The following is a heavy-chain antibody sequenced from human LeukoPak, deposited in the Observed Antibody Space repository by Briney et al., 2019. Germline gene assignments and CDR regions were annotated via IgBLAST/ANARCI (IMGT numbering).Heavy chain of an antibody. Sequence: PSETLSLTCTGSGGSISSYYWSWIRQPAGKGLEWIGRIYTSGSTNYNPSLKSRVTVSVDTSKNQFFLKLSSVTAADTAVYYCAREGQWLSHWFDPWGQGTLVTVSS. V-gene: IGHV4-4*07. CDR2: IYTSGST. CDR3: AREGQWLSHWFDP. D-gene: IGHD6-19*01. J-gene: IGHJ5*02. CDR1: GGSISSYY.